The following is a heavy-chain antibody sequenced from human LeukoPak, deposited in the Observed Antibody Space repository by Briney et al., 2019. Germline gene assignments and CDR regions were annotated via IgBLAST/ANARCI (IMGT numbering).Heavy chain of an antibody. CDR1: AGTFNTYA. CDR2: ITPLSATP. CDR3: AGDPPGTPVGFDV. D-gene: IGHD3-10*01. V-gene: IGHV1-69*06. J-gene: IGHJ3*01. Sequence: ASVKLSCKASAGTFNTYAISWVRQAPGQGLEWMGRITPLSATPSQSQWIQGRVTITADISTNTVFLDLSSLRSEDTALYFCAGDPPGTPVGFDVWGQGTMVTVSS.